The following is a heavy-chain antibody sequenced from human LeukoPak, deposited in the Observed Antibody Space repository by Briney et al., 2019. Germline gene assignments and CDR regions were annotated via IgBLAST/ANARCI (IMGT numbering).Heavy chain of an antibody. CDR2: ITSSSSYI. CDR3: AKVNADIVLMAYYYYYYMDV. CDR1: GFSFSTYT. J-gene: IGHJ6*03. Sequence: PGGSLRLSCAVSGFSFSTYTMNWVRQAPGKGLEWVSSITSSSSYIYYADSVKGRFTISRDNSKNTLYLQMNSLRAEDTAVYYCAKVNADIVLMAYYYYYYMDVWGKGTTVTVSS. V-gene: IGHV3-21*04. D-gene: IGHD2-8*01.